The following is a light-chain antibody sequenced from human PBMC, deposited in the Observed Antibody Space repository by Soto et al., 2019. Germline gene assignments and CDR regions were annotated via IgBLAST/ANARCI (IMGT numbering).Light chain of an antibody. CDR2: GAS. CDR3: QQYNNWWT. Sequence: EIVMTQSPATLSVSPGERATLSCRASQSVSNNLAWYQKKPGQAPRLLIYGASTRATGIPARFSGSGSGTEFTLTISRPQSEDFAVYYWQQYNNWWTFGEGTRVEIK. J-gene: IGKJ1*01. CDR1: QSVSNN. V-gene: IGKV3-15*01.